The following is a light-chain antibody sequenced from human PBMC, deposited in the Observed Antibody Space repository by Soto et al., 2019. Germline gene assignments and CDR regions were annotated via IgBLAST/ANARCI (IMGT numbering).Light chain of an antibody. CDR3: LQDYVYPWT. CDR1: QGIGND. Sequence: AIQVTQSPSSLSASVGDRVTISCRASQGIGNDLGLYQQKPGKAPKLLIYEASTLQTGVASRFSGSGSGTAFTLTISSLQPEDFATYYCLQDYVYPWTFGQGTKVEVK. V-gene: IGKV1-6*01. CDR2: EAS. J-gene: IGKJ1*01.